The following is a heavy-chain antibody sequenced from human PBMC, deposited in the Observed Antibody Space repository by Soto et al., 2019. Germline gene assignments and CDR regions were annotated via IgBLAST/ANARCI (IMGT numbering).Heavy chain of an antibody. CDR2: IYPGDHET. CDR3: ARSPRSSPYFDY. Sequence: GESLKISCRCSGYTFSNFWMAWVRHLPGKGLEWMGIIYPGDHETRYSPSFHGKVTISADKSINTAYLQWSSLEASDSAFYYCARSPRSSPYFDYWGQGALVTVS. CDR1: GYTFSNFW. D-gene: IGHD6-13*01. J-gene: IGHJ4*02. V-gene: IGHV5-51*01.